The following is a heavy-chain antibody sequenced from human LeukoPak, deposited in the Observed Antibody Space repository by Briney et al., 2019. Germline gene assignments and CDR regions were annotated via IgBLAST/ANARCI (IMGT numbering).Heavy chain of an antibody. Sequence: SETLSLTCTVSGGSISSSSYYWGWIRQPPGKGLEWIGSIYYSGSTYYNPSLKSRVTISVDTSKNQFSLKLSSVTAADTAVYYCDGSPDIAAAGNGYWGQGTLVTVSS. D-gene: IGHD6-13*01. CDR2: IYYSGST. CDR3: DGSPDIAAAGNGY. J-gene: IGHJ4*02. CDR1: GGSISSSSYY. V-gene: IGHV4-39*01.